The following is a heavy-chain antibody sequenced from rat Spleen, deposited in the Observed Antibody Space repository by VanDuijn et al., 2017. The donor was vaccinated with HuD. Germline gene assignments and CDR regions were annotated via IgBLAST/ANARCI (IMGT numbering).Heavy chain of an antibody. Sequence: EVQLVESGGGLVQPGRSLKLSCAASGFTFSNSGMAWVCQAPTKGLEWVAAISYDGITTYYRDSVRGRFTISSDNARTTLYLQMDSLRSEDTATYYCARHEYNSYFDYWGQGVMVTVSS. J-gene: IGHJ2*01. CDR3: ARHEYNSYFDY. CDR1: GFTFSNSG. CDR2: ISYDGITT. V-gene: IGHV5-29*01. D-gene: IGHD1-4*01.